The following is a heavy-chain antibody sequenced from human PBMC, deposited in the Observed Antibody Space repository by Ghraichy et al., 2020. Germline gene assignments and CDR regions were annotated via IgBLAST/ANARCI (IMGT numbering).Heavy chain of an antibody. J-gene: IGHJ3*02. D-gene: IGHD6-19*01. CDR3: ARDPRRRQWLANDAFDI. CDR2: IYHSGST. CDR1: GYSISSGYY. V-gene: IGHV4-38-2*02. Sequence: SETLSLTCAVSGYSISSGYYWGWIRQPPGKGLEWIGSIYHSGSTYYNPSLKSRVTISVDTSKNQFSLKLSSVTAADTAVYYCARDPRRRQWLANDAFDIWGQGTMVTVSS.